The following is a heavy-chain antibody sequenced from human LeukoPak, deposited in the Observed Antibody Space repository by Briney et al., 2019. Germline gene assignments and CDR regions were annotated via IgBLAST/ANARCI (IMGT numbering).Heavy chain of an antibody. D-gene: IGHD3-10*01. CDR2: FDPEDGET. V-gene: IGHV1-24*01. CDR3: ARETYYYGSGSSPFDY. CDR1: GYTLTELS. Sequence: ASVKVSCKVSGYTLTELSMHWVRQAPGKGLEWMGGFDPEDGETIYAQKFQGRVTMTEDTSTDTAYMELSSLRSEDTAVYYCARETYYYGSGSSPFDYWGQGTLVTVSS. J-gene: IGHJ4*02.